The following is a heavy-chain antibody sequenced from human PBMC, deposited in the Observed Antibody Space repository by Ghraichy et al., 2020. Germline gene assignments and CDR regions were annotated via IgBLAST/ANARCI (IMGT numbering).Heavy chain of an antibody. D-gene: IGHD6-6*01. CDR3: VKDVSS. CDR2: IGNDGGYI. J-gene: IGHJ4*02. V-gene: IGHV3-74*01. CDR1: GFSFSNFW. Sequence: GGSLRLSCAASGFSFSNFWMHWVRLVPGKGLEWVSRIGNDGGYILYADSVKGRFTISRDDARNTLYLQMDKLRDEDTAIYYCVKDVSSWGQGTLVTVSS.